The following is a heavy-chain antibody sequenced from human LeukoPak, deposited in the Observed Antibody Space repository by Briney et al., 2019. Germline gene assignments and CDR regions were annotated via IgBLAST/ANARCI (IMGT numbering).Heavy chain of an antibody. V-gene: IGHV4-30-4*08. Sequence: SETLSLTCTVSGGSISSGDYYWSWIRQPPGKGLEWIGYVYYSGSTYYNPSLKSRVTISVDTSKNQFSLKLSSVTAADTAVYYCARDRYGDYSGNWFDPWGQGTLVTVSS. CDR1: GGSISSGDYY. CDR3: ARDRYGDYSGNWFDP. CDR2: VYYSGST. J-gene: IGHJ5*02. D-gene: IGHD4-17*01.